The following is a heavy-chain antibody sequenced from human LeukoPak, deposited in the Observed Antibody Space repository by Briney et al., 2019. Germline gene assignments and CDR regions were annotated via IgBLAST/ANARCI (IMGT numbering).Heavy chain of an antibody. D-gene: IGHD3-22*01. CDR1: GGSISSYY. CDR2: IYYSGST. J-gene: IGHJ4*02. CDR3: AGWNYYDSSGYRPIDY. Sequence: SETLSLTCTVSGGSISSYYWSWIRQPPGKGLEWIGYIYYSGSTNYNPSLKSRVTISVDTSKNQFSLKLSSVTAADTAVYYCAGWNYYDSSGYRPIDYWGQGTLVTVSS. V-gene: IGHV4-59*01.